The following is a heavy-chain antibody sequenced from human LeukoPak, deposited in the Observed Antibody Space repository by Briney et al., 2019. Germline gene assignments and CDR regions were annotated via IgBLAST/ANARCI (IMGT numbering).Heavy chain of an antibody. D-gene: IGHD3-9*01. CDR2: ITSGGDYI. Sequence: SGGSLRLSCAASGFTFSSYSMNWVRQAPGKGLEWVSSITSGGDYIYYADSVKGRFTTSRDNAKNSLSLQLNSLRVEDTAVYYCARGHYDVLAASYKWTPDYWGQGTLATVSS. CDR1: GFTFSSYS. J-gene: IGHJ4*02. CDR3: ARGHYDVLAASYKWTPDY. V-gene: IGHV3-21*01.